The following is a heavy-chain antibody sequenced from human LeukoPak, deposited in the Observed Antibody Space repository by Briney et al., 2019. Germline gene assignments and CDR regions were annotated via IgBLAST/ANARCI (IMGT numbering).Heavy chain of an antibody. V-gene: IGHV4-39*07. J-gene: IGHJ3*02. CDR2: IYYSGST. D-gene: IGHD4-23*01. CDR3: ARGIGRLVGPYGGKPRGAFDI. Sequence: PSETLSLTCTVSGGSISSSSYYWGWIRQPPGTGLEWIGSIYYSGSTYYNPSLKSRVTVSVDTSKNQFSLKLSSVTAADTAVYYCARGIGRLVGPYGGKPRGAFDIWGQGTMVTVSS. CDR1: GGSISSSSYY.